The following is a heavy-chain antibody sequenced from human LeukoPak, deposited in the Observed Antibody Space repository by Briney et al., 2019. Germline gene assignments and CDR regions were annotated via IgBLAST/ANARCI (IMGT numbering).Heavy chain of an antibody. Sequence: SETLSLTCTVAGGSISSSSYYWGWIRQPPGKGLEWIGSIYYSGSTYYNPSLKSRVTISVDTSKNQFSLKLSSVTAADTAVYYCARDLQSGGGAFDIWGQGKMVTVSS. V-gene: IGHV4-39*07. CDR1: GGSISSSSYY. J-gene: IGHJ3*02. CDR2: IYYSGST. CDR3: ARDLQSGGGAFDI. D-gene: IGHD3-16*01.